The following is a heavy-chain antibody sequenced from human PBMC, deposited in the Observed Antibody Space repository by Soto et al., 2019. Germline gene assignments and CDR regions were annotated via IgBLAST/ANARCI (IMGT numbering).Heavy chain of an antibody. CDR2: IYSGGGT. V-gene: IGHV3-66*01. D-gene: IGHD3-10*01. Sequence: EVQLVESGGGLVQPGGSLRLSCAVSRFTVSNNYMAWVRQAPGKGLEWVSFIYSGGGTGYADSVRGRFTISRDSSTNTLYLPMNGLRAEDSAVYYCARKSDAICFNSGDVWWRWTEVIVSS. CDR3: ARKSDAICFNSGDV. J-gene: IGHJ6*01. CDR1: RFTVSNNY.